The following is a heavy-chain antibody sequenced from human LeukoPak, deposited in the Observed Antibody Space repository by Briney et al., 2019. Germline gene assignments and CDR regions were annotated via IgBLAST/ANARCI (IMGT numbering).Heavy chain of an antibody. J-gene: IGHJ5*02. D-gene: IGHD2-2*01. V-gene: IGHV4-30-4*08. CDR1: GGSISSSIYY. CDR3: ARDFVVPAAMGRQNWFDP. Sequence: SETLSLTCIVSGGSISSSIYYWSWIRQPPGKGLEWIGYIYYSGSTYYNPSLKSRVTISVDTSKNQFSLKLSSVTAADTAVYYCARDFVVPAAMGRQNWFDPWGQGTLVTVSS. CDR2: IYYSGST.